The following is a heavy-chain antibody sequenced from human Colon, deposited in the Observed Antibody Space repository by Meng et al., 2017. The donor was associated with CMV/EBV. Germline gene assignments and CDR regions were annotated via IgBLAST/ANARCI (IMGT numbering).Heavy chain of an antibody. V-gene: IGHV2-5*02. Sequence: ALKEFVSPLDKPTHPLTLTVHFSGFSLSTIGMGVGWIRQPPGKALDWLGVIYWDDDKRYSPSLKSRLTITKDTSKNQVVLTMTNLDPLDTATYYCAHRPYGSGSYFFDYWGQGTLVTVSS. CDR3: AHRPYGSGSYFFDY. CDR2: IYWDDDK. CDR1: GFSLSTIGMG. D-gene: IGHD3-10*01. J-gene: IGHJ4*02.